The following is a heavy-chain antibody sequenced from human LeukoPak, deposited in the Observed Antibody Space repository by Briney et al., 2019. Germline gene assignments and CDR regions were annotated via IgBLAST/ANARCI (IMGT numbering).Heavy chain of an antibody. Sequence: GSSVKVSCKASGGTFSSYAISWVRQAPGQGLEWMGWINPNSGGTNYAQKFQGRVTMTRDTSISTAYMELSSLRSEDTAVYYCARGHGFNFDYWGQGTLVTVSS. J-gene: IGHJ4*02. CDR3: ARGHGFNFDY. D-gene: IGHD3-10*01. V-gene: IGHV1-2*02. CDR2: INPNSGGT. CDR1: GGTFSSYA.